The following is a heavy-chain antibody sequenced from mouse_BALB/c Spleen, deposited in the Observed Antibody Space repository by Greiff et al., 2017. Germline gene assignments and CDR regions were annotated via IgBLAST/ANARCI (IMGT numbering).Heavy chain of an antibody. D-gene: IGHD1-1*01. CDR3: TTTVVAGRFAY. V-gene: IGHV1-15*01. J-gene: IGHJ3*01. Sequence: QVQLQQSGAELVRPGASVTLSCKASGYTFTDYDMHWVKQTPVHGLEWIGAIDPETGGTAYNQKFKGKATLTADKSSSTAYMELRSLTSEDSAVYYCTTTVVAGRFAYWGQGTLVTVSA. CDR1: GYTFTDYD. CDR2: IDPETGGT.